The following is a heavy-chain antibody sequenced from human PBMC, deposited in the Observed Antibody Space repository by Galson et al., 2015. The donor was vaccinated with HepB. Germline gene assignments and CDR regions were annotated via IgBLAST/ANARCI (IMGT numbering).Heavy chain of an antibody. D-gene: IGHD3-22*01. V-gene: IGHV3-49*04. Sequence: SLRLSCAASGFTFGDYAMSWVRQAPGKGLEWVGFIRSKAYGGTTEYAASVKGRFTISRDDSKSIAYLQMNSLKTEDTAVYYCTRVIRYYDSSGYFDYWGQGTLVTVSS. CDR3: TRVIRYYDSSGYFDY. J-gene: IGHJ4*02. CDR2: IRSKAYGGTT. CDR1: GFTFGDYA.